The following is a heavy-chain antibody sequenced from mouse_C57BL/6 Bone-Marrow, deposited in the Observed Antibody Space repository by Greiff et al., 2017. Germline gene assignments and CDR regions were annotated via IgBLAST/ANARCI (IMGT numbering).Heavy chain of an antibody. Sequence: QVTLKESGPGILQPSQTLSLTCSFSGFSLSTFGLGVGWIRQPSGKGLEWLAHIWWDDDNYYIPALKSRLTISKDTSNNQVFLKIANVDTADTATYYCARIMADGYYVFWYFDVWGTGTTVTVSS. CDR1: GFSLSTFGLG. D-gene: IGHD2-3*01. J-gene: IGHJ1*03. CDR2: IWWDDDN. V-gene: IGHV8-8*01. CDR3: ARIMADGYYVFWYFDV.